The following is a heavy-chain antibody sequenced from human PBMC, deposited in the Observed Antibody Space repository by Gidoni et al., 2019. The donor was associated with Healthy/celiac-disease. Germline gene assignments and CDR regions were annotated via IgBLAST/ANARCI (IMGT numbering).Heavy chain of an antibody. V-gene: IGHV1-46*01. Sequence: QVQLVPSGAEVTKPGTSVKVSCHASGYTFTSSSLHWVRQAPGQGLEWMGKINPSGGSTSYAQKFQGRVTMTRDTSTSTVYMELSSLRSEDTAVYYCARDPVVPAAADYYYYGMDVWGQGTTVTVSS. D-gene: IGHD2-2*01. CDR3: ARDPVVPAAADYYYYGMDV. J-gene: IGHJ6*02. CDR1: GYTFTSSS. CDR2: INPSGGST.